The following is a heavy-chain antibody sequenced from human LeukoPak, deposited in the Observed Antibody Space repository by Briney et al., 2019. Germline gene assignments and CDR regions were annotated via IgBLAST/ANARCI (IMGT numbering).Heavy chain of an antibody. CDR2: ISSSSSYI. CDR1: GFTFSSYS. CDR3: ASRKSDYYGSGSYFDWFDP. V-gene: IGHV3-21*01. J-gene: IGHJ5*02. Sequence: GGSLRLSCAASGFTFSSYSMNWVRQAPGKGLERVSSISSSSSYIYYADSVKGRFTISRDNAKNSLYLQMNSLRAEDTAVYYCASRKSDYYGSGSYFDWFDPWGQGALVTVSS. D-gene: IGHD3-10*01.